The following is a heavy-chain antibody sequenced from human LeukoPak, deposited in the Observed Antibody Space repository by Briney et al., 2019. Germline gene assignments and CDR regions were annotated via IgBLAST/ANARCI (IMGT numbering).Heavy chain of an antibody. V-gene: IGHV1-24*01. Sequence: ASVEVSCKVSGYTLTELSMHWVRQAPGKGLEWMGGFDPEDDEIIYAQRFQGRVTMTGDASTDTAYMELRSLRSEDTAVYYCATETGNFYFYSWGQGTLVTVSS. CDR1: GYTLTELS. J-gene: IGHJ4*02. D-gene: IGHD1-7*01. CDR3: ATETGNFYFYS. CDR2: FDPEDDEI.